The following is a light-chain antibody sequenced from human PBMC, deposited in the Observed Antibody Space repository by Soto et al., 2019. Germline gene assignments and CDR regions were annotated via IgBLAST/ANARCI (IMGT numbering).Light chain of an antibody. CDR1: QNVANY. Sequence: EIVLTQSPATLSLSPGERATLSCRASQNVANYLDWYQQKPGQAPRLLIYESSNRATGIAARFSGSGSGTEFTLTISSLQSEDFAVYYCQQYSNWPPITFGQGTRLEIK. J-gene: IGKJ5*01. CDR3: QQYSNWPPIT. CDR2: ESS. V-gene: IGKV3-11*01.